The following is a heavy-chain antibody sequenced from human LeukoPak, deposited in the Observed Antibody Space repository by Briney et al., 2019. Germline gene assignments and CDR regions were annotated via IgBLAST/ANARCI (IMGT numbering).Heavy chain of an antibody. J-gene: IGHJ6*02. CDR2: IWYDGSNK. CDR1: GLTFSSYG. D-gene: IGHD3-10*01. Sequence: QTGGSLRLSCAASGLTFSSYGMHWVRQAPGKGLEWVAVIWYDGSNKYYADSVKGRFTISRDNSKNTLYLQMNSLRAEDTAVYYCARDGGVGSGSYIFLGASYGMDVWGQGTTVTVSS. V-gene: IGHV3-33*01. CDR3: ARDGGVGSGSYIFLGASYGMDV.